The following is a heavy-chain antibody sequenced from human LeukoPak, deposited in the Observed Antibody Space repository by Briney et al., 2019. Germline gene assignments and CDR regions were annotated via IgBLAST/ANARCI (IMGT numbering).Heavy chain of an antibody. J-gene: IGHJ5*02. V-gene: IGHV4-59*08. CDR1: GGSISSYF. CDR2: IYYGGST. D-gene: IGHD1-26*01. Sequence: PSETLSLTCTVSGGSISSYFWTWIRQPPGKGLEWIGNIYYGGSTRYNPSLKSRVSISVDTSKNQFSLKLSSVTAADTAVYYCARQWELRGWFDPWGLGTLVTVSS. CDR3: ARQWELRGWFDP.